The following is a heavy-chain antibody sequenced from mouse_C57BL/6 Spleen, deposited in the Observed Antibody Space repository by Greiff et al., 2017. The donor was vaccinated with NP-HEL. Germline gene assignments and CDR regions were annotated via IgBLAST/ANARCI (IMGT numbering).Heavy chain of an antibody. CDR3: ARTHYYAMDY. CDR2: ISSGGSYT. Sequence: EVKLMESGGDLVKPGGSLKLSCAASGFTFSSYGMSWVRQTPDKRLEWVATISSGGSYTYYPDSVKGRFTISRDNAKNTLYLQMSSLKSEDTAMYYCARTHYYAMDYWGQGTSVTVSS. V-gene: IGHV5-6*01. J-gene: IGHJ4*01. CDR1: GFTFSSYG.